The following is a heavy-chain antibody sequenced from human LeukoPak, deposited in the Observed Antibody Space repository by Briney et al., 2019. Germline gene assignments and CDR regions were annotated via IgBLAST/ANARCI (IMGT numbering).Heavy chain of an antibody. CDR3: ARDTNHAAIDY. Sequence: PSGTLSLTCAVYGGSFSGYYWSWIRQPPGKGLEWIGEINHSGSTNYNPSLKSRVTISVDTSKNQFSLKLSSVTAADTAVYYCARDTNHAAIDYWGQGTLVTVSS. CDR2: INHSGST. J-gene: IGHJ4*02. CDR1: GGSFSGYY. D-gene: IGHD1-14*01. V-gene: IGHV4-34*01.